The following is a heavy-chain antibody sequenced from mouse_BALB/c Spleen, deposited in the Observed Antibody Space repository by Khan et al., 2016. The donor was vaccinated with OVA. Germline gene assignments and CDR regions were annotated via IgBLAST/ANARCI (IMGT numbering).Heavy chain of an antibody. CDR1: GFTFSTFA. Sequence: EVELVESGGGLVKPGGSLKLSCAASGFTFSTFAMSWVRQTPEKRLEWVATISGDGDYTYYPDNVTGRFTISRDNAKNTLYLQMSSLRSEDTAMYYCARSPYGNFAYWGQGTLVTVSA. CDR3: ARSPYGNFAY. J-gene: IGHJ3*01. V-gene: IGHV5-9*04. CDR2: ISGDGDYT. D-gene: IGHD2-1*01.